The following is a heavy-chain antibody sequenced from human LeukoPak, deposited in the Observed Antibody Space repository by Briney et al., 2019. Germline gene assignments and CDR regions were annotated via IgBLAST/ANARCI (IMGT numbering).Heavy chain of an antibody. CDR2: IRTKSNSYAT. CDR1: GFTFSGSD. V-gene: IGHV3-73*01. D-gene: IGHD3-22*01. Sequence: GGSLNLSCAASGFTFSGSDMHWVRQASGKGLEWVGRIRTKSNSYATAYSASVKGRFTISRDDSKNTVYLQMISLKSEDTAVYYCSTFDNCGYYNGAFYAYWGRGILVTVSS. J-gene: IGHJ4*02. CDR3: STFDNCGYYNGAFYAY.